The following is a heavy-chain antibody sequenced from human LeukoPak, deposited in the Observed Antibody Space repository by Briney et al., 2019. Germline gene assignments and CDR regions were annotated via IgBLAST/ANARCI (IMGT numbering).Heavy chain of an antibody. CDR1: GYTFTNYY. CDR3: TIYGSGRKFDY. CDR2: INPSGGST. V-gene: IGHV1-46*01. J-gene: IGHJ4*02. D-gene: IGHD3-10*01. Sequence: ASVKVSCKASGYTFTNYYIHWVRQAPGQGLECMGIINPSGGSTSYAQKFQGRVTMTRDMSTSTVYMELSSLRSEDTAVYYCTIYGSGRKFDYWGQGILVTVSS.